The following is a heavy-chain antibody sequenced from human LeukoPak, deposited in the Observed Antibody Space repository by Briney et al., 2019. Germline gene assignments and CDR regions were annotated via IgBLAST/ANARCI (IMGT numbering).Heavy chain of an antibody. D-gene: IGHD5-18*01. J-gene: IGHJ4*02. Sequence: GASVKVSCKASGYTFTSYGISWVRQAPGQGLEWMGWISAYNGNTNYAQKLQGRVTMTTDTSTSTAYMELRSLRSDDTAVYYCARDFEVGGYSYGYFDYWGQGTLVTVSS. CDR2: ISAYNGNT. CDR1: GYTFTSYG. CDR3: ARDFEVGGYSYGYFDY. V-gene: IGHV1-18*01.